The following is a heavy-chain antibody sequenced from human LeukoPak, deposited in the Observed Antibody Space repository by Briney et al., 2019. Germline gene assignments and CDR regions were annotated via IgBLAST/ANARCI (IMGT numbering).Heavy chain of an antibody. CDR3: ARGIGWELLNYFDY. Sequence: SETLSLTCTVSGGSISSYYWSWIRQPAGKELEWIGRIYTSGSTNYNPSLKSRVTMSVDTSKNQFSLKLCSVTAADTAVYYCARGIGWELLNYFDYWGQGTLVTVSS. D-gene: IGHD1-26*01. V-gene: IGHV4-4*07. CDR1: GGSISSYY. CDR2: IYTSGST. J-gene: IGHJ4*02.